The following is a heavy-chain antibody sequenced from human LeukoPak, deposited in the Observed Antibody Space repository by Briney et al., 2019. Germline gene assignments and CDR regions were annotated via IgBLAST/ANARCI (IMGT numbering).Heavy chain of an antibody. J-gene: IGHJ4*02. CDR2: IIPILGIA. CDR1: GYTFTSYG. Sequence: SVKVSCKASGYTFTSYGMNWVRQAPGQGLEWMGRIIPILGIANYAQKFQGRVTITADKSTSTAYMELSSLRSEDTAVYYCAREKDGSGWYEYWGQGTLVTVSS. D-gene: IGHD6-19*01. CDR3: AREKDGSGWYEY. V-gene: IGHV1-69*04.